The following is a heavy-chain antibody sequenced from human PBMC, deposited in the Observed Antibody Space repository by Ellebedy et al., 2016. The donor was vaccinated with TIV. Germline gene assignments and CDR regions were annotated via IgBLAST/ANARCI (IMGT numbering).Heavy chain of an antibody. D-gene: IGHD3-16*01. CDR1: GFTFSNCA. CDR3: AKGGTPAYYYYYMDV. CDR2: VSGSGDST. J-gene: IGHJ6*03. Sequence: GESLKISXAASGFTFSNCAMSWVRQAPGKGLEWVSSVSGSGDSTYYADSVKGRFTISRDNSKNTLYLQMNSLRAEDTAVYYCAKGGTPAYYYYYMDVWGKGTTVTVSS. V-gene: IGHV3-23*01.